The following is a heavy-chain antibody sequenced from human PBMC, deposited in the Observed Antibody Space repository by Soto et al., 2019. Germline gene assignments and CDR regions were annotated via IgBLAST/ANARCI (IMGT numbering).Heavy chain of an antibody. V-gene: IGHV1-18*01. J-gene: IGHJ5*02. CDR3: AKQYDSSGYLDWFDP. CDR2: ISAYNGNT. CDR1: GYTFTSYG. D-gene: IGHD3-22*01. Sequence: ASVKVSCKASGYTFTSYGISWVRQAPGQGLEWMGWISAYNGNTNYAQKLQGRVTMTTDTSTSTAYMELRSPRSDDTAVYYCAKQYDSSGYLDWFDPWGQGTLVTVSS.